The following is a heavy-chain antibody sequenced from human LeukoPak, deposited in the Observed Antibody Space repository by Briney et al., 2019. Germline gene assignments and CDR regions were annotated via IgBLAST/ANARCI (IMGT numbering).Heavy chain of an antibody. J-gene: IGHJ4*02. Sequence: GGSLRLSCAASGFTFDDYAMFWVRQAPGKGLEWVSLITGDGGSTYYADSVKGRFTISRDNSKNSLYLQMNSLRTEDTALYFCARHMGGSGWYLSAFWGQGTQVTVSS. CDR3: ARHMGGSGWYLSAF. D-gene: IGHD6-13*01. CDR1: GFTFDDYA. CDR2: ITGDGGST. V-gene: IGHV3-43*02.